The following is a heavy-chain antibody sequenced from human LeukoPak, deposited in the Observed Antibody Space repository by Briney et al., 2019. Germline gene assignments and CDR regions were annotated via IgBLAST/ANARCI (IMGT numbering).Heavy chain of an antibody. CDR2: IKQDGSAA. J-gene: IGHJ3*02. Sequence: PGGSLRLSCAASGFTFSSYWMSSVRQAPGKRLEWVANIKQDGSAASKVDSVEGRFTISRDNAKNSLYLQMNSLRAEDTAVYYCARDQEYSSGWSAFDIWGQGTMVTVSS. V-gene: IGHV3-7*03. D-gene: IGHD6-19*01. CDR1: GFTFSSYW. CDR3: ARDQEYSSGWSAFDI.